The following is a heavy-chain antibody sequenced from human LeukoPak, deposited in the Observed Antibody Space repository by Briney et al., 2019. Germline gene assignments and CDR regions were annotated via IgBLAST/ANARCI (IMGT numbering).Heavy chain of an antibody. Sequence: KPSETLSLTCTVSGDSLYYWGWIRQPPGKGLEWIGSVYSTGHTNYNLSLKSRVTISVDTSKNQFSLKLSSVTAADTAVYYCARQLGSSSSSFDYWGQGTLVTVSS. J-gene: IGHJ4*02. V-gene: IGHV4-39*01. CDR3: ARQLGSSSSSFDY. D-gene: IGHD6-6*01. CDR1: GDSLYY. CDR2: VYSTGHT.